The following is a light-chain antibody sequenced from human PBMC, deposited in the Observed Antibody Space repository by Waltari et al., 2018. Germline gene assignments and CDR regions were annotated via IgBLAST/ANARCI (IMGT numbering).Light chain of an antibody. CDR1: RCLYSTNIVKF. Sequence: RCLYSTNIVKFLGVYQQTPGQPPKLLIDWACNREAGFSDLFSGSGSGKDYTVTISSLQAEYVAVYCCQQCFGTPTFGPGTRLEIK. J-gene: IGKJ2*01. CDR2: WAC. CDR3: QQCFGTPT. V-gene: IGKV4-1*01.